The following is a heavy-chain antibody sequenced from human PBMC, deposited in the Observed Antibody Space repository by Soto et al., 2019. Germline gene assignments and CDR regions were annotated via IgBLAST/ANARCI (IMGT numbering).Heavy chain of an antibody. CDR3: ARHLVVVVAATTDYGMDV. J-gene: IGHJ6*02. D-gene: IGHD2-15*01. CDR1: GYTFTSYG. CDR2: ISAYNGNT. Sequence: ASVKVSCKASGYTFTSYGISWVRQAPGRGLEWMGWISAYNGNTNYAQKLQGRVTMTTDTSTSTAYMELRSLRSDDTAVYYCARHLVVVVAATTDYGMDVWGQGTTVTVSS. V-gene: IGHV1-18*01.